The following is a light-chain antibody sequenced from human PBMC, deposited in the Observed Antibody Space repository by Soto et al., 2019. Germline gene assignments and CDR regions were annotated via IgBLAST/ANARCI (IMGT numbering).Light chain of an antibody. CDR1: SSDVGGYNS. Sequence: QSVLTQPASVSGSPGQSITISCTGTSSDVGGYNSVSWYQHHPGKAPKLMIHDVSYRPSGVSNRFSGSKSGNTASLTISGLQAEDEADYFCSSYTSSSTLGVFGTGTKVTVL. CDR2: DVS. V-gene: IGLV2-14*03. CDR3: SSYTSSSTLGV. J-gene: IGLJ1*01.